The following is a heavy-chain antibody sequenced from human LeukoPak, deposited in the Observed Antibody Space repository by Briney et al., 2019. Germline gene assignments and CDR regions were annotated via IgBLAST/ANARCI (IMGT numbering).Heavy chain of an antibody. Sequence: SETLSLTCAVYGGSFSGYYWSWIGQPPGKRLEWIGEINHSGSTNYNPSLKSRVTISVDTSKKQFSLKLSSVTAADTAVYYCARASPLGLNWFDPWGQGTLVTVSS. CDR3: ARASPLGLNWFDP. D-gene: IGHD3/OR15-3a*01. V-gene: IGHV4-34*01. CDR2: INHSGST. J-gene: IGHJ5*02. CDR1: GGSFSGYY.